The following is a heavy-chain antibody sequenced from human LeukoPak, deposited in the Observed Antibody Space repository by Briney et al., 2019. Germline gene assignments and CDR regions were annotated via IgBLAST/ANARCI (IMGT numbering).Heavy chain of an antibody. CDR1: GFTFSTYA. CDR3: ADYGSGSYVFDY. J-gene: IGHJ4*02. Sequence: EGSLRLSCAASGFTFSTYAMSWVRQAPGKGLEWVSGISISGGSTYYADSVKGRFTISRDNSRNTLYLQMNSLRAEDTAVYYCADYGSGSYVFDYWGQGTLVTVSS. CDR2: ISISGGST. D-gene: IGHD3-10*01. V-gene: IGHV3-23*01.